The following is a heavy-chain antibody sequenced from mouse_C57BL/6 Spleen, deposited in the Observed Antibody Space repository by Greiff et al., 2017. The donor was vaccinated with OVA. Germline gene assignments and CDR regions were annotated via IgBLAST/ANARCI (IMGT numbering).Heavy chain of an antibody. V-gene: IGHV14-4*01. CDR3: TTCDGYYKKAWFAY. CDR1: GFNIKDDY. D-gene: IGHD2-3*01. CDR2: IDPENGDT. Sequence: VQLQQSGAELVRPGASVKLSCTASGFNIKDDYMHWVKQRPEQGLEWIGWIDPENGDTEYASKFQGKATITADTSSNTAYLQLSSLTSEDTAVYYCTTCDGYYKKAWFAYWGQGTLVTVSA. J-gene: IGHJ3*01.